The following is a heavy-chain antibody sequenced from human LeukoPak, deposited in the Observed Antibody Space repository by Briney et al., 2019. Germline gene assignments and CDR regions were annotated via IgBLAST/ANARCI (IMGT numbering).Heavy chain of an antibody. Sequence: GASVKVSCKASGYTFSNYGISWVRQAPGQGLEWMGWSSPYNGKTNYAQKLQGRVTMTTDTSTSTAYMELRSLRSDDTAMYYCARGLLTFGVVIGGPQALEYFQHWGQGTLVTVSS. CDR3: ARGLLTFGVVIGGPQALEYFQH. J-gene: IGHJ1*01. CDR1: GYTFSNYG. D-gene: IGHD3-16*02. V-gene: IGHV1-18*01. CDR2: SSPYNGKT.